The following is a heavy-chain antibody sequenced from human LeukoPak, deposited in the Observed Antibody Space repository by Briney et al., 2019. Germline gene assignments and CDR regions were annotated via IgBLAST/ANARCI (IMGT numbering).Heavy chain of an antibody. Sequence: SVKVSCKVSGYTLTELSMHWVRQAPGKGLEWMGGFDPEDGETIYAQKFQGRVTMTEDTSTDTAYMELSSLRSEDTAVYYCATYQRWELLLRGPPTYYFDYWGQGTLVTVSS. V-gene: IGHV1-24*01. J-gene: IGHJ4*02. CDR2: FDPEDGET. CDR3: ATYQRWELLLRGPPTYYFDY. D-gene: IGHD1-26*01. CDR1: GYTLTELS.